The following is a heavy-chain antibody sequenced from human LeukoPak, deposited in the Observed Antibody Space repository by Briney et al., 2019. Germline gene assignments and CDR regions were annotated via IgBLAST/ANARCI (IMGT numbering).Heavy chain of an antibody. V-gene: IGHV1-8*01. Sequence: GASVKVSCKASGYTFTSYDINWVRQATGQGLEWRGWMNPNSGNTGYAQKFQGRVTMTRNTSISTAYMELSSLRSEDTAVYYCARTYSSSNHFDYWGQGTPVTVSS. D-gene: IGHD6-6*01. CDR2: MNPNSGNT. CDR1: GYTFTSYD. CDR3: ARTYSSSNHFDY. J-gene: IGHJ4*02.